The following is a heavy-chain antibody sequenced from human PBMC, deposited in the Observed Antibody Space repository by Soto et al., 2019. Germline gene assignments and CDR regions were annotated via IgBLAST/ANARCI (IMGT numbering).Heavy chain of an antibody. Sequence: SETLSLTCAVPGYSIASGYYWAWIRQSPGKGLEWIGSIYHAGSVYYNPSLNSRVAVSLDTSKNHFSLKLTSVTAADTAMYYCARNSSGRNFDHWGPGTLVTVSS. CDR3: ARNSSGRNFDH. D-gene: IGHD3-22*01. CDR2: IYHAGSV. J-gene: IGHJ4*02. CDR1: GYSIASGYY. V-gene: IGHV4-38-2*01.